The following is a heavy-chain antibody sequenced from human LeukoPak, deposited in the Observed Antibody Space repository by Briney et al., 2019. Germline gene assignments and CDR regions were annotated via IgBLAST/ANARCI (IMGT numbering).Heavy chain of an antibody. Sequence: GASVKVSCKASGGTFSSYAISWVRQAPGQGLEWMGRIIPILGIANYAQKLQGRVTITADKSTSTAYMELSSLRSEDTAVYYCARALIVGASNAYYFDYWGQGTLVTVSS. CDR3: ARALIVGASNAYYFDY. CDR2: IIPILGIA. D-gene: IGHD1-26*01. V-gene: IGHV1-69*04. J-gene: IGHJ4*02. CDR1: GGTFSSYA.